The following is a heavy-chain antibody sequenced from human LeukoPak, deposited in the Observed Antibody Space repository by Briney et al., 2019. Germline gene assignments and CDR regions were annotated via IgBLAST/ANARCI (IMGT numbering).Heavy chain of an antibody. D-gene: IGHD2-2*01. J-gene: IGHJ4*02. V-gene: IGHV1-69*13. CDR1: GGTFSSYD. Sequence: ASVKVSCKASGGTFSSYDISWVRQAPGQGLEWMGGIIPIFGTANYAQKFQGRVTITADESTSTAYMELSSLRSEDTAVYYCARGSGSSTGTSFAFDYWGQGTLVTVSS. CDR2: IIPIFGTA. CDR3: ARGSGSSTGTSFAFDY.